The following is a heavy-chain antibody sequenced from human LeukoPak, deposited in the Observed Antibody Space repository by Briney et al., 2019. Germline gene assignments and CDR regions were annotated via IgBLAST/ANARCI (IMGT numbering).Heavy chain of an antibody. Sequence: AVSLKCSSKGSGYSFTNYLIGWVRQMPGKGLEWMGIIYPGDSDTRYSPSFQGQVTISADKSISTAYLQWSSLRASETAMYYCARSGSLGTFDIWGQGTLVTVSS. V-gene: IGHV5-51*01. D-gene: IGHD1-26*01. J-gene: IGHJ3*02. CDR1: GYSFTNYL. CDR3: ARSGSLGTFDI. CDR2: IYPGDSDT.